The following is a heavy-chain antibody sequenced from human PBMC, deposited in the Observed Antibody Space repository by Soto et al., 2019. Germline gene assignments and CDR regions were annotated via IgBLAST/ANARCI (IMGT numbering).Heavy chain of an antibody. J-gene: IGHJ6*02. CDR2: FDPEDGKT. Sequence: ASVKVSCKVSGYTLTELSMHWVRQAPGKGLEWMGGFDPEDGKTIYAQKFQGRVTMTEDTSTDTAYMELSSLRSEDTAVYYCAADLVAGTTSPYYYYGMDVWGQGTTVTVSS. CDR3: AADLVAGTTSPYYYYGMDV. CDR1: GYTLTELS. D-gene: IGHD1-7*01. V-gene: IGHV1-24*01.